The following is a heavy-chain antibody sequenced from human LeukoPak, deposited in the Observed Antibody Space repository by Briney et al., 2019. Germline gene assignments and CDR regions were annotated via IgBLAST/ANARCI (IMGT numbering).Heavy chain of an antibody. Sequence: GGSLRLSCAASGFTFSDYYMSWIRQAPGKGLEWVSYISSSGSTIYYADSVKGRFTISRDNAKNSLYLQMNSLRAEDTAVYYCARECHDILTGYYAGPNWFDPWGQGTLVTVSS. J-gene: IGHJ5*02. CDR2: ISSSGSTI. V-gene: IGHV3-11*04. CDR3: ARECHDILTGYYAGPNWFDP. CDR1: GFTFSDYY. D-gene: IGHD3-9*01.